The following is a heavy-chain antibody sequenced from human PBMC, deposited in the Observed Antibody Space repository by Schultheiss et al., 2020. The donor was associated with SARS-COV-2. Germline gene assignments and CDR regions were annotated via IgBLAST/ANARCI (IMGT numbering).Heavy chain of an antibody. CDR3: ARDRKNYYYYYGMDV. CDR2: INSDGSST. V-gene: IGHV3-74*01. J-gene: IGHJ6*02. CDR1: GFTFSSYA. Sequence: GGSLRLSCAASGFTFSSYAMSWVRQAPGKGLEWVSRINSDGSSTSYADSVKGRFTISRDNAKNTLYLQMNSLRAEDTAVYYCARDRKNYYYYYGMDVWGQGTTVTVSS.